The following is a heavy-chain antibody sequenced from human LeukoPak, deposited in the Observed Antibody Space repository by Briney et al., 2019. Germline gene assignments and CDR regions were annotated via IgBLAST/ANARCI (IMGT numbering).Heavy chain of an antibody. V-gene: IGHV1-2*06. Sequence: ASVKVSCKASGYTFTGYYMHWVRQAPGQGLEWMGRINPNSGGTIYAQKFQGRVTMTRDTSISTGYMELSRLRSDDTAIYYCARDFTGYYIDYWGQGTLVTVSS. CDR2: INPNSGGT. D-gene: IGHD3-9*01. CDR3: ARDFTGYYIDY. J-gene: IGHJ4*02. CDR1: GYTFTGYY.